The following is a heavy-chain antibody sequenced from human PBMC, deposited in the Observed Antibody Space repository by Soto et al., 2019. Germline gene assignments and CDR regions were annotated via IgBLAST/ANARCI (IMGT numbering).Heavy chain of an antibody. V-gene: IGHV4-34*01. Sequence: SETLSLTCAVYGGSFSGYYWSWIRQPPGKGLEWIGEINHSGSTNYNPSLKSRVTISVDTSKNQFSLKLSSVIAADTAVYYCARSAAASYYYYYMDVWGKGTTVTVSS. CDR1: GGSFSGYY. J-gene: IGHJ6*03. CDR3: ARSAAASYYYYYMDV. D-gene: IGHD6-13*01. CDR2: INHSGST.